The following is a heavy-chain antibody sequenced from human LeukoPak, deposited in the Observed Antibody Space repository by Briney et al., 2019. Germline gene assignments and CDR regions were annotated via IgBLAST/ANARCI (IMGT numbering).Heavy chain of an antibody. D-gene: IGHD2-2*02. CDR3: AREYLGGILLYYPDAFDI. Sequence: SETLSLTCTVSGGSISSYYWSWIRQPAGKGLEWIGRIYTSGSTNYNPSLKSRVTMSVDTSKNQFSLKLSSVTAADTAVYYCAREYLGGILLYYPDAFDIWGQGTMVTVSS. V-gene: IGHV4-4*07. CDR2: IYTSGST. J-gene: IGHJ3*02. CDR1: GGSISSYY.